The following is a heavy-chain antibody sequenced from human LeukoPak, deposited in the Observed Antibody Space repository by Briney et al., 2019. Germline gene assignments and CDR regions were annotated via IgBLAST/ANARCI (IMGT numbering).Heavy chain of an antibody. J-gene: IGHJ4*02. D-gene: IGHD4-17*01. CDR2: ISGSGGST. CDR1: GFTFSSYG. V-gene: IGHV3-23*01. Sequence: GGSLRLSCAASGFTFSSYGMSWVRQAPGKGLEWVSAISGSGGSTYYADSVKGRFTISRDNSKNTLYLQMNSLRAEDTALYYCAKAPDYGDYGVWGQGTLVTVSS. CDR3: AKAPDYGDYGV.